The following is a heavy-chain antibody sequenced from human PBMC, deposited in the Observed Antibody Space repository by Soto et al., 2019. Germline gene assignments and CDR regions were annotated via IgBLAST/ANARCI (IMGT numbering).Heavy chain of an antibody. CDR3: ARGDSSGWYDP. V-gene: IGHV4-61*01. Sequence: TSETLSLTCTVSGGSVSSGSYYWSWIRQPPGKGLEWIGYIYYSGSTNYNPSLKSRVTISVDTSKNQFSLKLSSVTAADTAVYYCARGDSSGWYDPWGQGTLVTVS. CDR1: GGSVSSGSYY. CDR2: IYYSGST. J-gene: IGHJ5*02. D-gene: IGHD6-19*01.